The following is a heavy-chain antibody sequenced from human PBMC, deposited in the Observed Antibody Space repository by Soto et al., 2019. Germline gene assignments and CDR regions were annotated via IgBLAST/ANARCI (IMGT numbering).Heavy chain of an antibody. D-gene: IGHD3-10*02. CDR3: ARCYYIPFRNGMDV. V-gene: IGHV4-30-4*01. Sequence: QVQLQESGPGLVKPSQTLSLKCSVSGGSISSGDFYWSWIRQPPGKGLEWIGYIYYTGSTYSIPSLKNRVSISIDTSKNQFPLKLSSVTAAYTAVYYCARCYYIPFRNGMDVWGQGTTVTVSS. CDR1: GGSISSGDFY. J-gene: IGHJ6*02. CDR2: IYYTGST.